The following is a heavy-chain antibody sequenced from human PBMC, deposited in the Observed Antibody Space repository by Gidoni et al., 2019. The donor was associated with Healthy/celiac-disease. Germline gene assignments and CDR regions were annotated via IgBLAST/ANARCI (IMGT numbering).Heavy chain of an antibody. Sequence: QVQLQESGPGLVKPSETLSLTCTVSGGSISSYYWSWIRQPPGKGLEWIGYIYYSGSTNYNPSLKSRVTISVDTSKNQFSLKLSSVTAADTAVYYCARVGGSPPSYYGMDVWGQGTTVTVSS. CDR2: IYYSGST. J-gene: IGHJ6*02. CDR3: ARVGGSPPSYYGMDV. D-gene: IGHD3-10*01. V-gene: IGHV4-59*01. CDR1: GGSISSYY.